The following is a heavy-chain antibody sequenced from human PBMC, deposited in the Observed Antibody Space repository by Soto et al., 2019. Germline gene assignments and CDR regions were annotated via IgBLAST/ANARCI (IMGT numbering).Heavy chain of an antibody. D-gene: IGHD3-10*01. CDR3: TRGGFGGVITPLRY. Sequence: QVQLVESGGGVVQPGRSLRLSCAASGFSFRNYAMRWVRQAPGKGLEWVTVISYDGNNKYYADSVKGRFTISRDNSKNTVYLQLNSLRPEDTAVYYCTRGGFGGVITPLRYWGQGTLVTVS. CDR2: ISYDGNNK. J-gene: IGHJ4*02. V-gene: IGHV3-30-3*01. CDR1: GFSFRNYA.